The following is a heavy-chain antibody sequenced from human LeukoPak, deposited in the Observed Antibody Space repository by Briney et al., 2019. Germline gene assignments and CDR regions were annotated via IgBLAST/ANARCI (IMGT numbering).Heavy chain of an antibody. CDR3: ARYCSGGSCYPDRYYGMDV. D-gene: IGHD2-15*01. CDR2: ISAYNGNT. CDR1: GYTFTSYG. J-gene: IGHJ6*02. Sequence: ASVKVSCKASGYTFTSYGISWVRQAPGQGLEWMGWISAYNGNTNYAQKLQGRVAMTTDTSTSTAYMELRSLRSDDTAVYYCARYCSGGSCYPDRYYGMDVWGQGTTVTVSS. V-gene: IGHV1-18*01.